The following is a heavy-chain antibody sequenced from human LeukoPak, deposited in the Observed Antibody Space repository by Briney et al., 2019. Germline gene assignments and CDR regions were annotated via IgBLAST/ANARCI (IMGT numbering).Heavy chain of an antibody. CDR1: GGSISSYY. J-gene: IGHJ4*02. CDR3: ARSNPGIAAAADY. CDR2: IYYSGST. Sequence: SETLSLTCTVSGGSISSYYWSWIRQPPGKGLEWIGYIYYSGSTNYNPSLKSRVTISVDTSKNQISLKLSSVTAADTAVYYCARSNPGIAAAADYWGQGTLVTVSS. V-gene: IGHV4-59*01. D-gene: IGHD6-13*01.